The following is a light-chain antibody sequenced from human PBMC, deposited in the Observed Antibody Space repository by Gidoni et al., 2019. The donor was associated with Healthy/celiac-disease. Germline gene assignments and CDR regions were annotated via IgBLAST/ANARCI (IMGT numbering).Light chain of an antibody. CDR1: QSVLYSSNNKNY. Sequence: DIVMTQSPDYLAGSLGERATINCKSSQSVLYSSNNKNYLAWYQQKPGQPPKLLIYWASTRESGVPDRFSGSGSGTDFTLTISSLQAEDVAVYYCQQYYSTPITFXQXTRLEIK. J-gene: IGKJ5*01. V-gene: IGKV4-1*01. CDR2: WAS. CDR3: QQYYSTPIT.